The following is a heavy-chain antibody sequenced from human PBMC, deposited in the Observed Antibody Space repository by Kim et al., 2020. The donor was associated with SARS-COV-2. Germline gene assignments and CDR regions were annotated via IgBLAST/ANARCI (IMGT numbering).Heavy chain of an antibody. CDR1: GSNSFDYA. Sequence: GGSLRLSCVASGSNSFDYAMHWVRQGPGKGLEWVSGICWNSDRTGYADSVKGRFTASRDNAKNSVFLHMDSLRTEDTALYYCVKDVSAGGAAVWGQGTTVTVSS. J-gene: IGHJ6*02. CDR2: ICWNSDRT. V-gene: IGHV3-9*02. CDR3: VKDVSAGGAAV. D-gene: IGHD3-10*01.